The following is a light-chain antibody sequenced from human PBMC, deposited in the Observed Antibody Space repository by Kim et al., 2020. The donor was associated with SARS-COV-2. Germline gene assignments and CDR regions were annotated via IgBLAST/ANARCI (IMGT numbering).Light chain of an antibody. V-gene: IGLV6-57*03. CDR3: QSYDSNNHWV. CDR1: RGSIGTNY. J-gene: IGLJ3*02. CDR2: ADD. Sequence: TVNISCTRSRGSIGTNYVQWYQQRPDSAPTTVIYADDQRPSGISDRFSAFIDTSSNSASLAISGLRTEDEADYYCQSYDSNNHWVFGGGTQLTVL.